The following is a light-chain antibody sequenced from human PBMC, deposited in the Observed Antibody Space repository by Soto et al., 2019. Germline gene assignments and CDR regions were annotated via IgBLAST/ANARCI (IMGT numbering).Light chain of an antibody. CDR2: NAF. CDR3: QQYNDWPRT. CDR1: QSVSSN. V-gene: IGKV3-15*01. J-gene: IGKJ1*01. Sequence: DIVMTQFPATLSVSPGERATLSCRASQSVSSNLAWYQHKPGQAPRLLIYNAFTRDTDIPARFSGSGSGTEFTLTISSLQSEDFEVYFCQQYNDWPRTFGQGTKVEIK.